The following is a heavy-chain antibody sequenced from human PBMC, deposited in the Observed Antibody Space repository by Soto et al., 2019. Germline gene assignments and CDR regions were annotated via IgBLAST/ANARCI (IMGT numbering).Heavy chain of an antibody. CDR1: GGSISSSSYY. CDR2: IYYSGST. Sequence: SETLSLTCTVSGGSISSSSYYWGWIRQPPGKGLEWIGSIYYSGSTYYNPSLKSRVTISVDTSKNQFSLKLSSVTAADTAVYYCASPYDSSGYSDYWGQGTLVTVSS. J-gene: IGHJ4*02. CDR3: ASPYDSSGYSDY. D-gene: IGHD3-22*01. V-gene: IGHV4-39*01.